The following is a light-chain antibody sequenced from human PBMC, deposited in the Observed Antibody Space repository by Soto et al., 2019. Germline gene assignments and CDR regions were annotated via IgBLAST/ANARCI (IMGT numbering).Light chain of an antibody. V-gene: IGKV1-33*01. CDR3: QQYDNLPFT. Sequence: DIQMTQSPSSLSASVGDRVTITCQASQDISNFLNWYQLKPGKAHKLLIYDTSNLERGVPSRFSGSGSGTDFTFTISSLQPEDIATYHCQQYDNLPFTFGPGTKVDFK. CDR1: QDISNF. J-gene: IGKJ3*01. CDR2: DTS.